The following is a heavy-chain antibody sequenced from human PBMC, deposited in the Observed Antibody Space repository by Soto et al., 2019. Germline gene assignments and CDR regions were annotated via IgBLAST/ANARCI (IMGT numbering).Heavy chain of an antibody. Sequence: PSETLSLTCTVSGGSISSYYWSWIRQPAGKGLEWIGRIYTSGSTNYNPSLKSRVTMSVDTSKNQFSLKLSSVTAADTAVYYRAREWVDTARAGKNYYYYGMDDCCQGTTVTVSS. CDR1: GGSISSYY. V-gene: IGHV4-4*07. CDR2: IYTSGST. CDR3: AREWVDTARAGKNYYYYGMDD. D-gene: IGHD5-18*01. J-gene: IGHJ6*02.